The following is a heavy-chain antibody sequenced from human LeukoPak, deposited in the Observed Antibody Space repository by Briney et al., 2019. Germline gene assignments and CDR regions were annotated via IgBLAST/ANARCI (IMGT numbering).Heavy chain of an antibody. V-gene: IGHV3-7*01. J-gene: IGHJ5*02. CDR3: ARDGSELHH. CDR1: GFTFSSYR. CDR2: IKQDGSNK. Sequence: GGSLRLSCAASGFTFSSYRMTWVRQAPGKGLEWVANIKQDGSNKNYVDSVEGRFTISRDNAKNSLYLQMNSLRAEDTAVYYCARDGSELHHWGQGTLVTVSS. D-gene: IGHD1-7*01.